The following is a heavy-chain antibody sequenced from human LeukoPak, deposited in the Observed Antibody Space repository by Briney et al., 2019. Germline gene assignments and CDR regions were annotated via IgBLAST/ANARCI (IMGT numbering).Heavy chain of an antibody. Sequence: ASVKVSCKASGYTFTGYDLVWVRQAPGQGLEWLAWFRPSNGATNSERQFQGRVTMTRDTSISTAYMELSSLTFDDTAVYYCARNGGGLGIWGQGTIVTVSS. CDR3: ARNGGGLGI. CDR1: GYTFTGYD. V-gene: IGHV1-2*02. J-gene: IGHJ3*02. CDR2: FRPSNGAT. D-gene: IGHD2-15*01.